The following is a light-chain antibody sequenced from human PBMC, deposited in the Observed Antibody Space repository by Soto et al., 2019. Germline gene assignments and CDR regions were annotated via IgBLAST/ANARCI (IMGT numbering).Light chain of an antibody. CDR3: SSFAGTNNVV. CDR2: EVN. V-gene: IGLV2-8*01. CDR1: GSDIGGNNF. Sequence: QSVLTQPPSASGSPGQSVTISCTGTGSDIGGNNFVSWYQQYPGKAPKLMIYEVNKRPSGVPDRFSGSKSGNTASLTVSVLQAEDEADYYCSSFAGTNNVVFGGGTKLTVL. J-gene: IGLJ2*01.